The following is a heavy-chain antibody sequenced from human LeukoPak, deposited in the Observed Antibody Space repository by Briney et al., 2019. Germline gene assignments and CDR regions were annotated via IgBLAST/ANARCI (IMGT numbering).Heavy chain of an antibody. V-gene: IGHV4-4*07. CDR3: ARCSSSSSVYYYYYMDV. Sequence: SETLSLTCTVSGGSISSYYWSWIRQPAGKGLEWIGRIYTSGSTNYNPSLKSRVTMSVDTSKNQFSLKLSSVTAADTAVYYCARCSSSSSVYYYYYMDVWGKGTTVTVSS. CDR2: IYTSGST. D-gene: IGHD6-6*01. J-gene: IGHJ6*03. CDR1: GGSISSYY.